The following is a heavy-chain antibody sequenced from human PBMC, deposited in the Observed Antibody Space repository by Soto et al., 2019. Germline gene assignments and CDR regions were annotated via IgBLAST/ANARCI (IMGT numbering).Heavy chain of an antibody. CDR3: ERDASSSCHDY. J-gene: IGHJ4*02. CDR1: GYTFTSYG. CDR2: ISAYNGNT. Sequence: QVQLVQSGAEVKKPGASVKVSCKASGYTFTSYGISWVRQAPGQGLEWIGWISAYNGNTNYAKKLQGRVTMTTDTSTSTGYMEMRSLRSDDTAVYDCERDASSSCHDYWGQGTLVTVSS. V-gene: IGHV1-18*01. D-gene: IGHD6-13*01.